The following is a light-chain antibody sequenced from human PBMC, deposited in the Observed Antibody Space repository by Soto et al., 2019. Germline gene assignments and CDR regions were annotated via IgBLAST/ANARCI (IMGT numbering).Light chain of an antibody. CDR1: SSDVGGYNY. Sequence: SALTQPASVSGSPGQSITISCTGTSSDVGGYNYVSWYQQHPGRAPKLMIYEVSNRPSGVSNRFSGSKSGNTVSLTISGLQAEEEADYYCISYTSRTTHVYGTGPKVTLL. V-gene: IGLV2-14*01. J-gene: IGLJ1*01. CDR2: EVS. CDR3: ISYTSRTTHV.